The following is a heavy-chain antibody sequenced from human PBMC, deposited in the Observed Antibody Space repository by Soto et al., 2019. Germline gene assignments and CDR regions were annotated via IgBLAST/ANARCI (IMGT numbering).Heavy chain of an antibody. D-gene: IGHD4-17*01. CDR1: GFTVSGNY. V-gene: IGHV3-66*01. CDR2: IYSGAST. J-gene: IGHJ6*02. Sequence: EVQLVESGGGLVQPGGSLRLSCAASGFTVSGNYMNWVRQAPGKGLEWVSVIYSGASTYYADSGKCRFTISRDNSKNTLDHQMNCLRAEETVVDYYARDRRTTDDMDVWGQGTTVTVSS. CDR3: ARDRRTTDDMDV.